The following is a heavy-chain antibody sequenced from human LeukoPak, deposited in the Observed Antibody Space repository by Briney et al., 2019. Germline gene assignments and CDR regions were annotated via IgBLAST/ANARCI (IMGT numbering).Heavy chain of an antibody. CDR3: AGGYYGSGSYYTHYYYYGMDV. D-gene: IGHD3-10*01. V-gene: IGHV1-18*01. CDR2: ISAYNGNT. Sequence: ASVKVSCKASGYSFTSYGISWVRQAPGQGLEWMGWISAYNGNTNYVQKLQGRVTMTTDTSTSTAYMELRSLRSDDTAVYYCAGGYYGSGSYYTHYYYYGMDVWGQGTTVTVSS. CDR1: GYSFTSYG. J-gene: IGHJ6*02.